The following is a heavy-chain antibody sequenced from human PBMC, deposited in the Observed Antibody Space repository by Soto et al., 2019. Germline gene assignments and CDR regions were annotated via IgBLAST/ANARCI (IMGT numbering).Heavy chain of an antibody. CDR2: IYNGGNT. J-gene: IGHJ6*02. V-gene: IGHV4-4*07. D-gene: IGHD3-10*01. CDR3: ARDGSDSYGLDV. CDR1: GGSISSSY. Sequence: PSETLSLTCTVPGGSISSSYWSWIRQSAGKGLEWIGRIYNGGNTQYNPSLKSRVTMSADTSKNQFSLRLNSVTAADTAVYYCARDGSDSYGLDVWGQGTTVTVSS.